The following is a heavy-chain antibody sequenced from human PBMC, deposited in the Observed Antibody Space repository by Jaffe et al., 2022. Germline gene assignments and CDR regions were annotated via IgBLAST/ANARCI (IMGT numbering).Heavy chain of an antibody. Sequence: QVQLQESGPGLVKPSQTLSLTCTVSGGSISSGSYYWTWIRQPAGKGLEWIGHIYTSGSTTYNPSLRSRLTILVDTPNNQFSLKLSSVTAADTAVYYCARSHSSGWYNDAFDIWGQGTMVTVSS. CDR3: ARSHSSGWYNDAFDI. V-gene: IGHV4-61*02. J-gene: IGHJ3*02. D-gene: IGHD6-19*01. CDR1: GGSISSGSYY. CDR2: IYTSGST.